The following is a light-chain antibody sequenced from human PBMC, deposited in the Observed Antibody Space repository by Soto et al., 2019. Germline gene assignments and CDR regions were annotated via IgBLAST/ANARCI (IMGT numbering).Light chain of an antibody. Sequence: VLTQPPSVSGAPGQRVTISCTGSSSNIGAGYDVHWYQQLPGTAPKLLIYGNTNRPSGVPDRFSGSKSGTSATLGITGFQTGAEADYYGGSWDSSLSAYVFGTGTKVTV. CDR3: GSWDSSLSAYV. CDR1: SSNIGAGYD. CDR2: GNT. J-gene: IGLJ1*01. V-gene: IGLV1-40*01.